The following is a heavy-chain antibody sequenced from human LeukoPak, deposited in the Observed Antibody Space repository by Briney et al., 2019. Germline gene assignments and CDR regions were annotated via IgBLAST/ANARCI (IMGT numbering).Heavy chain of an antibody. CDR1: GLSFSSYG. Sequence: PGGSLRLSCAASGLSFSSYGMHWVRQAPGKGLEWVAFIQYDGSNKFYADSVKGRFTISRDNSKNTLYLQMNSLTTEDTAVYYCAKVGDNWDFDYWGQGTLVTVSS. CDR2: IQYDGSNK. V-gene: IGHV3-30*02. CDR3: AKVGDNWDFDY. J-gene: IGHJ4*02. D-gene: IGHD1-1*01.